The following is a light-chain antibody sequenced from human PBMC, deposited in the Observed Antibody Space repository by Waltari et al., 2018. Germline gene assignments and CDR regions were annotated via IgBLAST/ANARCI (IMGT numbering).Light chain of an antibody. CDR3: ISYTTSDTMI. CDR2: DVS. Sequence: QSALTPPASVSGSPGLSITISCTGTSSDVGAYNYVPWYQQHPGKVPKLIIYDVSHRPSGVSFRFAGSKSDNTASLTISGLQAEDEADYYCISYTTSDTMIFGGGTKLTVL. CDR1: SSDVGAYNY. J-gene: IGLJ2*01. V-gene: IGLV2-14*03.